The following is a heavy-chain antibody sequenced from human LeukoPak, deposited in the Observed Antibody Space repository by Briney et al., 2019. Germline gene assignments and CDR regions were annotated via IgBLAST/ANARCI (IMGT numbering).Heavy chain of an antibody. CDR2: IKQDGSEK. CDR3: ASGVPTDY. D-gene: IGHD3-10*01. J-gene: IGHJ4*02. CDR1: GFTFSIYW. V-gene: IGHV3-7*01. Sequence: GGSLRLSCAASGFTFSIYWMSWVRQAPGKGLEWVANIKQDGSEKYYVDSVKGRFTISRDNAKNSLYLQMNSLRAEDTAVYYCASGVPTDYWGQGTLVTVSS.